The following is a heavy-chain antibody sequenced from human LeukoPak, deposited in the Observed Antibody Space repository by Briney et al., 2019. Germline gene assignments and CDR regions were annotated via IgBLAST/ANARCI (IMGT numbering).Heavy chain of an antibody. CDR2: ISAYNGNT. Sequence: ASVKVSCKASGYTFTSYGISWVRQAPGQGLEWMGWISAYNGNTNYAQKLQGRVTMTTDTSTSTAYMELRSLRSDDTAVYYCARAGRYSSGWFAYGYYYYMDVWGKGTAVTVSS. D-gene: IGHD6-19*01. J-gene: IGHJ6*03. V-gene: IGHV1-18*01. CDR1: GYTFTSYG. CDR3: ARAGRYSSGWFAYGYYYYMDV.